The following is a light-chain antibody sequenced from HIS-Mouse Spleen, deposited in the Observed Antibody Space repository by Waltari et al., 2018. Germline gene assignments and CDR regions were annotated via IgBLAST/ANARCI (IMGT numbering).Light chain of an antibody. CDR3: CSYAGSSPYVV. V-gene: IGLV2-11*01. CDR2: DVS. CDR1: SSDVGGYNY. J-gene: IGLJ2*01. Sequence: QSALTQPRSVSGSPGQSVTIPCTGTSSDVGGYNYVSWYQQHPGKAPKLMIYDVSKRPSGVPDRFSGSKSGNTASLTISGLQAEDEADYYCCSYAGSSPYVVFGGGTKLTVL.